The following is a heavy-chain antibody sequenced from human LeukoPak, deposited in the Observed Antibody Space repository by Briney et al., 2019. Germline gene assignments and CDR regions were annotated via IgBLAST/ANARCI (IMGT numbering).Heavy chain of an antibody. J-gene: IGHJ4*02. D-gene: IGHD1-26*01. CDR1: GFTFSSYA. CDR3: ARDPVEWELLLDY. V-gene: IGHV3-7*01. Sequence: PGGSLSLSCSASGFTFSSYAMHWVRQAPGKRLEWVANMNIDGSEKYYADSVKGRFSISRDNARNSVYLQMASLRVEDTAVYYCARDPVEWELLLDYWGQGTLVTVSS. CDR2: MNIDGSEK.